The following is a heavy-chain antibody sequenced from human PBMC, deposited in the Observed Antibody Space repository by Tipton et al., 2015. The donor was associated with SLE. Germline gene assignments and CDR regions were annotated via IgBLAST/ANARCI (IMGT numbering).Heavy chain of an antibody. D-gene: IGHD7-27*01. CDR1: GFTFSSYG. V-gene: IGHV3-33*01. CDR3: ARGLWGSDY. CDR2: IWYDGSNK. Sequence: RSLRLSCAASGFTFSSYGMHWVRQAPGKGLEWVAVIWYDGSNKYYADFVKGRFTISRDNSKNTLYLQMNSLRAEDTAVYYCARGLWGSDYWGQGTLVTVSS. J-gene: IGHJ4*02.